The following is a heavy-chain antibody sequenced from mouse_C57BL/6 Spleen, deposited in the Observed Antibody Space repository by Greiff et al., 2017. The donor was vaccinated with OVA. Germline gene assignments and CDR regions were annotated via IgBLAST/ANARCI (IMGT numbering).Heavy chain of an antibody. D-gene: IGHD2-4*01. Sequence: QVKLQQPGAELVRPGSSVKLSCKASGFTFTSYWMHWVTQRPVQGLEWIGNIDPYDSEPHSNQKFKDKATLTIDKSSSTAYLQLSSLPSEDAEVYDCARYGYDYDLYFEVWGTGTTVT. V-gene: IGHV1-52*01. J-gene: IGHJ1*03. CDR3: ARYGYDYDLYFEV. CDR1: GFTFTSYW. CDR2: IDPYDSEP.